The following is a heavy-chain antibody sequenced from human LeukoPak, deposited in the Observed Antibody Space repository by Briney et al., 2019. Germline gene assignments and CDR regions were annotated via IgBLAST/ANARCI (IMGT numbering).Heavy chain of an antibody. J-gene: IGHJ4*02. D-gene: IGHD3-10*01. CDR3: AREVAYYYGSGSRPPSDY. CDR2: ISAYNGNT. CDR1: GYTFTIYG. Sequence: ASVTVSCKASGYTFTIYGISWVRQAPGQGLEWMGWISAYNGNTNYAQKLQGRVTMTTDTSTSTAYMELRSLRSDDTAVYYCAREVAYYYGSGSRPPSDYWGQGTLVTVSS. V-gene: IGHV1-18*01.